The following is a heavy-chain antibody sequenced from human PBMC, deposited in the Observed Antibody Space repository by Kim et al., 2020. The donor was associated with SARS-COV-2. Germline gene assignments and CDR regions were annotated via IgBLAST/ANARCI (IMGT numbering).Heavy chain of an antibody. Sequence: GGSLRLSCAAYGFTIRSDAMHWVRQAPGKGLEWVAVISYDGSNKYYADSVKGRFTISRDNSKNTLYLQMNSLRAEDTAVYYCARGDYYYGSGSYPHNWFDPWGQGTLVTVSS. CDR2: ISYDGSNK. CDR1: GFTIRSDA. V-gene: IGHV3-30*04. CDR3: ARGDYYYGSGSYPHNWFDP. J-gene: IGHJ5*02. D-gene: IGHD3-10*01.